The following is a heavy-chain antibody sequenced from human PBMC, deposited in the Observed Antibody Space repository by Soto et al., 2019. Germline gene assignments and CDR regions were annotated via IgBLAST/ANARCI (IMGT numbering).Heavy chain of an antibody. CDR3: VKDESINWYSGHFRH. V-gene: IGHV3-9*01. D-gene: IGHD6-13*01. Sequence: PGGSLRLSCAASGFTFDDYAMNWVRQVPGKGLEWVSGINRNSGSIGYGDSVKGRFAISRDNAKNSLHLQMNSLSAEDTAFYYCVKDESINWYSGHFRHWGQGTLVTVSS. CDR2: INRNSGSI. CDR1: GFTFDDYA. J-gene: IGHJ1*01.